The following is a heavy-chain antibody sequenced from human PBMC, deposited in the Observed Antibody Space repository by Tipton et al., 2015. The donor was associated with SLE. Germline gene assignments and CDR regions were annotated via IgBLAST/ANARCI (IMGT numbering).Heavy chain of an antibody. CDR1: GFTVSSNY. CDR3: ARAVMIAAAPFDY. J-gene: IGHJ4*02. CDR2: IYSGGST. V-gene: IGHV3-66*02. D-gene: IGHD6-13*01. Sequence: SLRLSCAASGFTVSSNYMSWVRQAPGKGLEWVSVIYSGGSTYYADSVKGRFTISRDNSKNTLYLQMNSLRAEDTAVYYCARAVMIAAAPFDYWGQGTLVTVSS.